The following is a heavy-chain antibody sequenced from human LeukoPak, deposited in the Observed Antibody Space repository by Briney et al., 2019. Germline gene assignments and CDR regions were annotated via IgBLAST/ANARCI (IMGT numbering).Heavy chain of an antibody. V-gene: IGHV3-30*02. CDR1: GFTFSSYG. D-gene: IGHD2-2*01. J-gene: IGHJ4*02. CDR3: STIVVVPAAYSPFDY. CDR2: IRYDGSNK. Sequence: PGGSLRLSFAASGFTFSSYGMHWVRQAPGKGLEWVAFIRYDGSNKYYADSVKGRFTISRDNSKNTLYLQMNSLRAEDTAVYYCSTIVVVPAAYSPFDYWGQGTLVTVSS.